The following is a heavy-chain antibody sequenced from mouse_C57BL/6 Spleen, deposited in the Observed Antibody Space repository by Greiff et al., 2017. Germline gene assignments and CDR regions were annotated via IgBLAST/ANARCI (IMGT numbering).Heavy chain of an antibody. CDR3: ARSGRGNYFAY. CDR1: GYAFSSYW. J-gene: IGHJ3*01. Sequence: VQLQQSGAELVKPGASVKISCKASGYAFSSYWMNWVKQRPGKGLEWIGQIYPGDGDTNYNGKFKGKATLTADKSSSTAYMQLSSLTAEDSAVYFCARSGRGNYFAYWGQGTLVTVSA. CDR2: IYPGDGDT. V-gene: IGHV1-80*01. D-gene: IGHD2-1*01.